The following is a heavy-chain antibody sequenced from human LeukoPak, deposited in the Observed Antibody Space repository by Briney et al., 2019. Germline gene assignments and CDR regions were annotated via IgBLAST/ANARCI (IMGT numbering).Heavy chain of an antibody. V-gene: IGHV3-30*04. CDR3: ARDRGDSSGYPPPLGY. CDR1: GFTFSSYA. D-gene: IGHD3-22*01. J-gene: IGHJ4*02. CDR2: ISYDGSNK. Sequence: AGGSLRLSCAASGFTFSSYAMHWVRQAPGKGLEWVAVISYDGSNKYYADSVKGRFTISRDNSKNTLYLQMNSLRAEDTAVYYCARDRGDSSGYPPPLGYWGQGTLVTVSS.